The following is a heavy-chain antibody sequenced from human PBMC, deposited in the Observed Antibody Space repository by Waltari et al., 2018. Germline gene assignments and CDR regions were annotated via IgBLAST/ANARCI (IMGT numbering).Heavy chain of an antibody. J-gene: IGHJ6*03. D-gene: IGHD3-10*01. Sequence: VQLQQWGAGLLKPSETLSLTCAVYGGSFSGYYWSWIRQPPGKGLEWIGEINHSGSTNYTPSLKSRVTIPVDTSKTQFSRKLSSVTAADTAVYYCARGLRVRRSSGSGMDAGGKGTTVTV. CDR3: ARGLRVRRSSGSGMDA. CDR2: INHSGST. V-gene: IGHV4-34*01. CDR1: GGSFSGYY.